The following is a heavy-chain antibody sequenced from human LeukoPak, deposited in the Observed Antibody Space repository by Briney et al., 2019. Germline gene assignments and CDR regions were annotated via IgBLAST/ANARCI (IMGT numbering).Heavy chain of an antibody. D-gene: IGHD2-8*01. Sequence: GASVKVSCKASGYNFISYYMHWVRQAPGQGLEWMGIINPSGGSTSYAQKFQDRVTMTRDTSTSTVYMEVRSLKSEDTAVYYCAREDVVLVDAVRYYYYGMDVWGQGTTVTVSS. CDR3: AREDVVLVDAVRYYYYGMDV. CDR1: GYNFISYY. V-gene: IGHV1-46*01. CDR2: INPSGGST. J-gene: IGHJ6*02.